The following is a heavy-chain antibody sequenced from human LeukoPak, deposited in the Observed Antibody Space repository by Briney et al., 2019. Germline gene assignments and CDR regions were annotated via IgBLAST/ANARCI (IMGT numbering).Heavy chain of an antibody. CDR2: ISGSGGST. J-gene: IGHJ3*02. CDR1: GFTFSTYG. V-gene: IGHV3-23*01. CDR3: GRDLNWGAFDI. D-gene: IGHD7-27*01. Sequence: GGSLRLSCVASGFTFSTYGMSWVRQAPGKGLEWVSAISGSGGSTYYADSVKGRFTISRDNSKNTLYLQMNSLRAEDTAVYYCGRDLNWGAFDIRGLGAMVTVSS.